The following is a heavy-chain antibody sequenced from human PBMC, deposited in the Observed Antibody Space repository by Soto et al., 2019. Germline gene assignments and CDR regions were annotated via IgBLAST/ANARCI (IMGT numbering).Heavy chain of an antibody. CDR1: GFSLSTRGVA. V-gene: IGHV2-5*02. D-gene: IGHD3-10*01. CDR3: AXXRRELGYGMDL. CDR2: IYWDDDK. J-gene: IGHJ6*02. Sequence: QITLTESGPTLMKPTQTLTLTCXFSGFSLSTRGVAVGWIRQPPGKALEWLALIYWDDDKSYSPSLKSRLTITKDTSKNQVVLTMTDMDPXXXAXXXCAXXRRELGYGMDLWGQGTTVTVSS.